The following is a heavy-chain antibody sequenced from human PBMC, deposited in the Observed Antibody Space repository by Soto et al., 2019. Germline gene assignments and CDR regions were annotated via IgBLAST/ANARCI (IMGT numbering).Heavy chain of an antibody. CDR3: ARGKGRMVRGVLLYYYYCMDV. V-gene: IGHV4-34*01. CDR1: GGSFSGYY. CDR2: INHSGST. Sequence: QVQLQQWGAGLLKPSETLSLTCAVYGGSFSGYYWSWIRQPPGKGLEWIGEINHSGSTNYNPSLKSRVTISVDTSKNQFSLKLSSVTAADTAVYYCARGKGRMVRGVLLYYYYCMDVWGKGTTVTVSS. J-gene: IGHJ6*03. D-gene: IGHD3-10*01.